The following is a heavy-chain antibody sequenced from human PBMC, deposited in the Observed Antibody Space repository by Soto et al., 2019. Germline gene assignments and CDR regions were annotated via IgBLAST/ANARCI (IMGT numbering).Heavy chain of an antibody. CDR3: ARVGGDILTGYYRDNWFDP. J-gene: IGHJ5*02. CDR2: IYHSGST. D-gene: IGHD3-9*01. V-gene: IGHV4-4*02. Sequence: SETLSLTCAVSGGSISSSNWWSWVRQPPGKGLEWIGEIYHSGSTNYSPSLKSRVTISVDKSKNQFSLKLSSVTAADTAVYYCARVGGDILTGYYRDNWFDPWGQGTLVTVSS. CDR1: GGSISSSNW.